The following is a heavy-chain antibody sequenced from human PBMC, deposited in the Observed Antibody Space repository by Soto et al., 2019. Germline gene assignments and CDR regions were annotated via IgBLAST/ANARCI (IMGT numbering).Heavy chain of an antibody. D-gene: IGHD4-17*01. CDR1: GGSFSGYY. V-gene: IGHV4-34*01. J-gene: IGHJ6*02. CDR3: ARLYGDYVEGYYYGMDV. CDR2: INHSGST. Sequence: PSETLSLTCAVYGGSFSGYYWSWIRQPPGKGLEWIGEINHSGSTNYNPSLKSRVTISVDTSKNQFSLKLNSVTAADTAVYYCARLYGDYVEGYYYGMDVWGQGTTVTVS.